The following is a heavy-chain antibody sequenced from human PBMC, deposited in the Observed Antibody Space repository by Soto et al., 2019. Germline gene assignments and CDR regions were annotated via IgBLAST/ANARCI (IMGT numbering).Heavy chain of an antibody. J-gene: IGHJ4*02. CDR1: GFTFSSYG. CDR3: AKEGGLSGSYYISSSYYFDY. Sequence: QVQLVESGGGVVQPGRSLRLSCVASGFTFSSYGMHWVRQAPGKGLEWVAIISYDGSNTYYADSVKGRFTISRDNSKNTRYQQMNSLRAAHTSVYYCAKEGGLSGSYYISSSYYFDYLGQGTLVNVS. CDR2: ISYDGSNT. D-gene: IGHD1-26*01. V-gene: IGHV3-30*18.